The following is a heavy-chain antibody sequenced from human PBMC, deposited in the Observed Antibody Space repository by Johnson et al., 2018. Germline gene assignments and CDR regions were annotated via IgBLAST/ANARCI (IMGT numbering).Heavy chain of an antibody. CDR1: GFTFNNAW. CDR3: ITLDFKAAY. CDR2: VKSKTEGGTT. Sequence: VQLVESGGGLVKPGGSLRLSCAASGFTFNNAWMNWVRQAPGKGLEWVGRVKSKTEGGTTDYAAPVKGRFTISRDDSKNTPYLQMNSLKTEDTAVYYCITLDFKAAYWGQGTLVTVSS. V-gene: IGHV3-15*07. D-gene: IGHD6-25*01. J-gene: IGHJ1*01.